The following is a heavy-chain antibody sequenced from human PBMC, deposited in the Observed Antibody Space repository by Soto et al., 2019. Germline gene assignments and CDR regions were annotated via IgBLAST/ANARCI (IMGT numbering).Heavy chain of an antibody. Sequence: LSLTCAVYGGSFRGYYWSWIRQPPGKGLEWIGEINHSGSTNYNPSLKSRVTISVDTSKNQFSLKLSSVTAADTAVYYCARVDGWSWYYYGMDVWGQGTTVTVSS. V-gene: IGHV4-34*01. CDR1: GGSFRGYY. CDR2: INHSGST. J-gene: IGHJ6*02. D-gene: IGHD6-19*01. CDR3: ARVDGWSWYYYGMDV.